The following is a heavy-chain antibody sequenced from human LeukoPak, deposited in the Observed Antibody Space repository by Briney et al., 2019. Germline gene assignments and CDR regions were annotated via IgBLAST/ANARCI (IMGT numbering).Heavy chain of an antibody. CDR1: GYTFTRYN. V-gene: IGHV1-69*06. CDR2: IIPIFGTA. Sequence: SVKVSCKASGYTFTRYNMHWVRQAPGQGLEWMGGIIPIFGTANYAQKFQGRVTITADKSTSTAYMELSSLRSEDTAVYYCAREGGQTYDSSGYFPYWGQGTLVTVSS. J-gene: IGHJ4*02. D-gene: IGHD3-22*01. CDR3: AREGGQTYDSSGYFPY.